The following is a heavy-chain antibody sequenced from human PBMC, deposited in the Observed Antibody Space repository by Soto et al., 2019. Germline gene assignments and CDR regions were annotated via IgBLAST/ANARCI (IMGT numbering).Heavy chain of an antibody. D-gene: IGHD6-19*01. V-gene: IGHV3-30*18. CDR1: GFTLSSHG. Sequence: QVHLVESGGGLVQPGTSLRLSCAASGFTLSSHGMHWVRQAPGKGLEWVAMMSHDGTAEYYLDSVKGRLTISRDISKNTVFLQTDSLRPEDTSMYYCAKDWGGSGRYNYFDPWGQGTLVTVSS. CDR3: AKDWGGSGRYNYFDP. J-gene: IGHJ5*02. CDR2: MSHDGTAE.